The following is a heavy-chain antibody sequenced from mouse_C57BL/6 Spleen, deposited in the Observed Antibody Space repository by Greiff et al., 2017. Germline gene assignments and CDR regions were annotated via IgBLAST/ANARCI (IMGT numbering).Heavy chain of an antibody. CDR3: ARWLLRDAMDY. D-gene: IGHD2-3*01. J-gene: IGHJ4*01. CDR1: GYAFSSSW. CDR2: IYPGDGDT. V-gene: IGHV1-82*01. Sequence: VQVVESGPELVKPGASVKISCKASGYAFSSSWMNWVKQRPGKGLEWIGRIYPGDGDTNYNGKFKGKATLTADKSSSTAYMQLSSLTSEDSAVYFCARWLLRDAMDYWGQGTSVTVSS.